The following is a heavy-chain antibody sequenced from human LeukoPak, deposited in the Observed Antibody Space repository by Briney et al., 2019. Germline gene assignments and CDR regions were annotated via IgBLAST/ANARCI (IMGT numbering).Heavy chain of an antibody. D-gene: IGHD1-26*01. CDR2: TGGSDGAT. V-gene: IGHV3-23*01. J-gene: IGHJ6*03. Sequence: GGSLRLSCAASGFTISTYAMSWVRQAPGKGLEWVSATGGSDGATYYADSVKGRFTISRDNSKNTLYLQMNSLRAEDTAVYYCAKVPLGSGSYYPYYYYMDVWGQGTTVTVSS. CDR1: GFTISTYA. CDR3: AKVPLGSGSYYPYYYYMDV.